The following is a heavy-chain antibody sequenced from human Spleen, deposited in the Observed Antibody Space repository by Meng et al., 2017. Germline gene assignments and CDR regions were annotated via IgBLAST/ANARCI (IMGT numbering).Heavy chain of an antibody. J-gene: IGHJ4*02. CDR3: AGIRYYYDSSGYSY. CDR1: GGSFSGYY. Sequence: GSLRLSCAVYGGSFSGYYWSWIRQPPGKGLEWIGEINHSGSTNYNPSLKSRVTISVDTSKNQFSLKLSSVTAADTAVYYCAGIRYYYDSSGYSYWGQGKLVNGAS. V-gene: IGHV4-34*01. CDR2: INHSGST. D-gene: IGHD3-22*01.